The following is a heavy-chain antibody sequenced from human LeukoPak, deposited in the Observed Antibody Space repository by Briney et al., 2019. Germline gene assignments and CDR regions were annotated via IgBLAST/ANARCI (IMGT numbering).Heavy chain of an antibody. CDR1: GGSFSGYY. CDR3: ARGNGDRPFDY. J-gene: IGHJ4*02. Sequence: SETLSLTCAVYGGSFSGYYWSWIRQPPGNGLEWIGEINHSGSTNYNPSLKSRVTITVDTSKNHCSLKLSSVTAADTAVYYCARGNGDRPFDYWGQGTLVTVSS. V-gene: IGHV4-34*01. CDR2: INHSGST. D-gene: IGHD4-17*01.